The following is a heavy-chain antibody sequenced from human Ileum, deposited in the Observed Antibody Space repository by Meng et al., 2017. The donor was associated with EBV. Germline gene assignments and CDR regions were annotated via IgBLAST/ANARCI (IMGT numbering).Heavy chain of an antibody. Sequence: VQLVESGGGLVKPGGSLSISCAASGFTFSSYNMNWVRQAPGKGLEWVSYIGSNTNYIYYADSVKGRFTISRDNTKNSLYLQMNSLRAEDTGVYYCARDNDFGYFDNWGQGTLVTVSS. CDR1: GFTFSSYN. CDR2: IGSNTNYI. J-gene: IGHJ4*02. V-gene: IGHV3-21*01. D-gene: IGHD4/OR15-4a*01. CDR3: ARDNDFGYFDN.